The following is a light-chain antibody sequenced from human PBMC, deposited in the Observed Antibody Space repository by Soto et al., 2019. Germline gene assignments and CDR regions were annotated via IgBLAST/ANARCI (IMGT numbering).Light chain of an antibody. V-gene: IGKV1-5*03. CDR2: KAS. CDR3: QQYDNLRLT. J-gene: IGKJ4*01. CDR1: QTISSW. Sequence: DIQMTQSPSTLSGSVGDRVTITCRASQTISSWLAWYQQKPGKAPKLLIYKASTLKSGVPSRFSGSGSGTEFTLTISSLQPEDIATYYCQQYDNLRLTFGGGTKVDIK.